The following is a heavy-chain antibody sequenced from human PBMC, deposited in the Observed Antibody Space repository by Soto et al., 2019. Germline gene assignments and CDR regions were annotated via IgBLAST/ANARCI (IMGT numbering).Heavy chain of an antibody. Sequence: ETLSLTCTVSPESFISADYYWSWLRQPLGKGPEWIGYTYYNGDTKYNPALRSRVTMSEDTSKNQFSLRLSSVTAADTAVYFCARGPAYIDGWRTFDLWGRAIPVNVSS. V-gene: IGHV4-61*08. CDR1: PESFISADYY. J-gene: IGHJ4*02. D-gene: IGHD6-19*01. CDR3: ARGPAYIDGWRTFDL. CDR2: TYYNGDT.